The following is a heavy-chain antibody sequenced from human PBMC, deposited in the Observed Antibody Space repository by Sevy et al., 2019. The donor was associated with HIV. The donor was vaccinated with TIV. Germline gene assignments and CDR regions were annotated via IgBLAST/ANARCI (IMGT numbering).Heavy chain of an antibody. J-gene: IGHJ6*02. D-gene: IGHD4-17*01. V-gene: IGHV3-11*01. Sequence: GGSLRLSCAASGFNLSDYYMSWIRQAPGKGLQWISYISSNSDTIYYADSVKGRFTISRDNAKNSLYLQMSSLRAKDTTIYYCTRDHVKDGDLGDYYYYAMDVWGQGPTVTVSS. CDR1: GFNLSDYY. CDR3: TRDHVKDGDLGDYYYYAMDV. CDR2: ISSNSDTI.